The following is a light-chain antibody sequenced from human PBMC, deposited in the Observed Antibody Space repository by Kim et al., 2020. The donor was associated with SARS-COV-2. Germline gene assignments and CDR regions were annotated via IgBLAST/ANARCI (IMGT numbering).Light chain of an antibody. J-gene: IGKJ4*01. CDR1: QSVSSS. CDR2: GAS. Sequence: EIVMTQSPATLSVSPGERATLSCRASQSVSSSLAWYQQRPGQAPRLLIYGASTRATGIPARFSGSGSGTDFTLTISSLQSEDFALYYCQQYNNWPPLTFGGGTKVDIK. V-gene: IGKV3-15*01. CDR3: QQYNNWPPLT.